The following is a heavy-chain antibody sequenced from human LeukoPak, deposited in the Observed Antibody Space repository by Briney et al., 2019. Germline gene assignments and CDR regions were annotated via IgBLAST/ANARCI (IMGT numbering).Heavy chain of an antibody. D-gene: IGHD3-10*01. V-gene: IGHV3-7*01. Sequence: GGSLRLSCAASGFTFSKYWMTWVRQAPGKGLEWVANIKQDESEKYYADSVKGRFSVSRDNGKSSLYLQMNSLSAEDTAVYYCARDREEMVRAPYAFGIWGQGTMVTVSS. CDR1: GFTFSKYW. CDR2: IKQDESEK. CDR3: ARDREEMVRAPYAFGI. J-gene: IGHJ3*02.